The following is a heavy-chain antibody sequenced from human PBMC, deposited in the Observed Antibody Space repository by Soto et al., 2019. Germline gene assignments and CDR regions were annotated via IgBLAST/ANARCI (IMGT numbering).Heavy chain of an antibody. J-gene: IGHJ6*02. Sequence: SETLSLTCTVAGGSIRSGDDFWTWIRQPPGKGLEWIGYIYYSGSTYYNPSLKSRLTMSVDTSKNQFSLKLSSVTAADTAVYYCARDRAKWKDYYYYGMDVWGQGTTVTVFS. CDR3: ARDRAKWKDYYYYGMDV. V-gene: IGHV4-30-4*01. D-gene: IGHD1-20*01. CDR1: GGSIRSGDDF. CDR2: IYYSGST.